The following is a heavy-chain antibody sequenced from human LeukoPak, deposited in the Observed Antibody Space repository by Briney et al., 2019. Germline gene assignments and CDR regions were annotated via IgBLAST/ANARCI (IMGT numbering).Heavy chain of an antibody. CDR3: ARLASGWPFDY. CDR2: IYYTGST. V-gene: IGHV4-39*01. J-gene: IGHJ4*02. Sequence: PSETLSLTCTVSGGSISSNSYYWAWICQPPGKGLEWIGTIYYTGSTYYNPSLKSRVTISVDTSKNQFSLNLSSVTAADTAVYYCARLASGWPFDYWGQGTLVTVSS. CDR1: GGSISSNSYY. D-gene: IGHD6-19*01.